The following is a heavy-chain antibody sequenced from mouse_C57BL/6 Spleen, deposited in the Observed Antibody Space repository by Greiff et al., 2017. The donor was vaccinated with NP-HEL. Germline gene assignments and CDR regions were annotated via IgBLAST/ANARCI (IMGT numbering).Heavy chain of an antibody. CDR2: IHPNSGST. CDR3: AGYDSNPAWFAY. J-gene: IGHJ3*01. CDR1: GYTFTSYW. V-gene: IGHV1-64*01. Sequence: QVQLQQPGAELVKPGASVKLSCKASGYTFTSYWMHWVKQRPGQGLGWIGLIHPNSGSTNYNEKFKSKATLTVDKSSSTAYMQLISLTSEDSAVYYSAGYDSNPAWFAYWGQGTLVTVAA. D-gene: IGHD2-5*01.